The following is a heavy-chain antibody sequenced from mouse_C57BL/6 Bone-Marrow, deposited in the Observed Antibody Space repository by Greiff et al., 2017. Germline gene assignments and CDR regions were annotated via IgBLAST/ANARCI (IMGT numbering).Heavy chain of an antibody. Sequence: EVMLVESGGGLVKPGGSLKLSCAASGFTFSSYAMSWVRQTPEKRLEWVATISDGGSYTYYPDNVKGRFTISRDNAKNNLYLQMSHLKSEDTAMYYCARDWIYYGSSAYWRSDVWGTGTTVTVSS. CDR3: ARDWIYYGSSAYWRSDV. V-gene: IGHV5-4*01. CDR1: GFTFSSYA. J-gene: IGHJ1*03. D-gene: IGHD1-1*01. CDR2: ISDGGSYT.